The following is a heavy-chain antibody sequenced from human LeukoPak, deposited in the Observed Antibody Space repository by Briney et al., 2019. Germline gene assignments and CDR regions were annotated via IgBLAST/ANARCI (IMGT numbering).Heavy chain of an antibody. V-gene: IGHV3-66*01. CDR3: ALGLVTDY. Sequence: GGSLRLSCAASGFAVSSNFMSWVRQAPGKGLEWVSVIYSGGSTYYANSVKGRFTISRDNSKNTLYLQMNSLRVEDTAVYYCALGLVTDYWGQGTLVTVSS. CDR2: IYSGGST. D-gene: IGHD3-9*01. J-gene: IGHJ4*02. CDR1: GFAVSSNF.